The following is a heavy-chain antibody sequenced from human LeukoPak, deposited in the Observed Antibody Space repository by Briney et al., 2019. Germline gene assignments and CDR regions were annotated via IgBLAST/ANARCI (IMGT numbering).Heavy chain of an antibody. CDR1: GFTFSSYW. V-gene: IGHV4-34*01. J-gene: IGHJ3*02. CDR2: INHSGKA. Sequence: PGGSLRLSCAASGFTFSSYWMSWVRQPPGKGLEWIGEINHSGKANYNPSLKSRFTMSVDTSRNQISLKVSSVTAADTAVYYCARPKAGYSSTDAFDIWGQGTMVTVSS. CDR3: ARPKAGYSSTDAFDI. D-gene: IGHD6-19*01.